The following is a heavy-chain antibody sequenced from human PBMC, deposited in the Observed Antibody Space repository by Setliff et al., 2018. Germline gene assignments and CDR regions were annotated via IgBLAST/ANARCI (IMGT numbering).Heavy chain of an antibody. V-gene: IGHV4-38-2*02. CDR1: GGSIRGHY. D-gene: IGHD1-26*01. J-gene: IGHJ5*02. Sequence: PSETLSLTCTVSGGSIRGHYWSWIRQPPGKGLEWIGSIYHSGTTYYNPSLESRVAISVDTSKNQFSLKVRSVTAADTAVFYCARENGVGYPGRGWFGPWGQGAQVTVSS. CDR2: IYHSGTT. CDR3: ARENGVGYPGRGWFGP.